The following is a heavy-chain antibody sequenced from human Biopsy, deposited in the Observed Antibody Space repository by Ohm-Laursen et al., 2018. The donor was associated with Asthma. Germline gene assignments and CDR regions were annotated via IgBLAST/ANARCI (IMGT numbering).Heavy chain of an antibody. Sequence: ASVKVSCNPSGYTFNSAGITWVRQAPGQGLEWMGWISVYNGNTNVAQKLQDRVTMITDTSTSTAYMELRSLRSDDTAVYFCARAVDYSHYYGIDVWGKGTTVTVSP. D-gene: IGHD3-10*01. CDR1: GYTFNSAG. J-gene: IGHJ6*04. V-gene: IGHV1-18*01. CDR2: ISVYNGNT. CDR3: ARAVDYSHYYGIDV.